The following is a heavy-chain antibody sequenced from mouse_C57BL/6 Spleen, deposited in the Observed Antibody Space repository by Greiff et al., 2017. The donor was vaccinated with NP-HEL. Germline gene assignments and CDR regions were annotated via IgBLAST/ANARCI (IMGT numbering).Heavy chain of an antibody. Sequence: VQLQQPGAELVKPGASVKMSCKASGYTFTSYWMHWVKQRPGQGLEWIGEIDPSDSYTNYNQKFKGKSTLTVDKSSSTAYMQLSSLTSEDSAVYYCARSGALRAMDYWGQGTSVTVSS. CDR3: ARSGALRAMDY. CDR2: IDPSDSYT. CDR1: GYTFTSYW. D-gene: IGHD1-3*01. V-gene: IGHV1-69*01. J-gene: IGHJ4*01.